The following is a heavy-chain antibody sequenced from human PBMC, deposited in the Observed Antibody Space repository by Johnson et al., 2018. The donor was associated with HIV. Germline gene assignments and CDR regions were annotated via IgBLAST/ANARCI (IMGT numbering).Heavy chain of an antibody. J-gene: IGHJ3*02. CDR2: ISYDGGLK. D-gene: IGHD6-19*01. CDR3: AREGGQWLVLVDAFDI. CDR1: GFTFSSYA. V-gene: IGHV3-30*04. Sequence: QVQLVESGGRVVWPGGSLRLTCAASGFTFSSYAMHWVRQAPGKGLEWVTVISYDGGLKYYADSVKGRFTISRDNSKNTLYLQMNSLRAEDTAVYYCAREGGQWLVLVDAFDIWGQGTMVTVSS.